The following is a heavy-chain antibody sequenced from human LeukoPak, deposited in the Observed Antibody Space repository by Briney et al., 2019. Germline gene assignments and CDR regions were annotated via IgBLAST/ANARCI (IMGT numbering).Heavy chain of an antibody. CDR3: AKEGRLTVAAVVVENYFDY. CDR2: ISGSGGDT. V-gene: IGHV3-23*01. D-gene: IGHD3-22*01. J-gene: IGHJ4*02. CDR1: GFTFSSYA. Sequence: GGSLRLSCAASGFTFSSYAMSWVRQAPGKGLEWVSGISGSGGDTYYTDSVKGRFTISRDNSGTTVSLQMNSLTTDDTAVYFCAKEGRLTVAAVVVENYFDYWGQGTPVIVSA.